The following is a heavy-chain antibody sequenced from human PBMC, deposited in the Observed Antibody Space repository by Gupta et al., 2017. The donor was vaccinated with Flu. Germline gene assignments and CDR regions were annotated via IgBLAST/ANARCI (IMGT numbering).Heavy chain of an antibody. CDR3: ASPTFDYYDRNGERFDY. Sequence: QLQLQESGPGLVKPSETLSLTCTVSGCSISSSSYYWGWIRQPPGKGLEWIGSIYYSGSTYYNPSLKSRVTISVDTSKNQFSLKLSSVTAADTAVYYCASPTFDYYDRNGERFDYWGQGTLVTVSS. CDR2: IYYSGST. D-gene: IGHD3-22*01. J-gene: IGHJ4*02. CDR1: GCSISSSSYY. V-gene: IGHV4-39*01.